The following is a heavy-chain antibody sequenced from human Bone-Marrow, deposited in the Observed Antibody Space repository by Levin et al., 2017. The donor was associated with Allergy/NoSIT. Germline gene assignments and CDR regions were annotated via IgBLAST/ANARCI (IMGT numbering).Heavy chain of an antibody. V-gene: IGHV3-33*01. CDR3: ARGGAHLFAYKYYFDY. D-gene: IGHD1-26*01. J-gene: IGHJ4*02. CDR1: GFNFSTYG. CDR2: IWYDGGSK. Sequence: GGSLRLSCVASGFNFSTYGMYWVRQAPGKGLECVADIWYDGGSKNYGDSVKGRFSISRDNSKNTLYLQMNSLRAEDTAVYYCARGGAHLFAYKYYFDYWGQGTLVTVSS.